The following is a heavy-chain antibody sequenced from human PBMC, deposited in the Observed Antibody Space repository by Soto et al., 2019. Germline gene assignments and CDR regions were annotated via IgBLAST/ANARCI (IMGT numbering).Heavy chain of an antibody. Sequence: EVQLEESGGGLVKPGGSLTLSYAPADFTFSSYSINLIRQAPGKGLEWVSAISRSSSHIYYADSVKGRFTVSRDNAQNSVYLQMNSLRAQDTAIYYCARRYCDRSNCYDFDYWGQGTLVTVSS. D-gene: IGHD3-22*01. CDR1: DFTFSSYS. V-gene: IGHV3-21*01. CDR3: ARRYCDRSNCYDFDY. J-gene: IGHJ4*02. CDR2: ISRSSSHI.